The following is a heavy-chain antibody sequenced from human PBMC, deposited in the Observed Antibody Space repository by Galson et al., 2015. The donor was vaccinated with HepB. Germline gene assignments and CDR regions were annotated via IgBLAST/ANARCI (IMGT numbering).Heavy chain of an antibody. V-gene: IGHV3-64D*06. J-gene: IGHJ6*02. CDR2: ISSNGGST. Sequence: SLRLSCAASGFTFSSYAMHWVRQAPGKGLEYVSAISSNGGSTYYADSVKGRFTISRDNSKNTLYLQMSSLRAEDTAVYYCVTHGIAAAAGMDVWGQGTTVTVSS. CDR1: GFTFSSYA. CDR3: VTHGIAAAAGMDV. D-gene: IGHD6-13*01.